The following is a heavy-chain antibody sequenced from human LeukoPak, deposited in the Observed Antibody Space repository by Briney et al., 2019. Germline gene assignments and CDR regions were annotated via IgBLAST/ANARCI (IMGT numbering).Heavy chain of an antibody. Sequence: KSGGSLRLSCAASGFTFSSYWMSWVRQAPGKGLEWVSSISSSSSYIYYADSVEGRFTISRDNAKNSLYLQMNSLRAEDTALYYCARLRTTGTFDYWGQGTLVTVSS. D-gene: IGHD1-1*01. CDR3: ARLRTTGTFDY. V-gene: IGHV3-21*01. J-gene: IGHJ4*02. CDR2: ISSSSSYI. CDR1: GFTFSSYW.